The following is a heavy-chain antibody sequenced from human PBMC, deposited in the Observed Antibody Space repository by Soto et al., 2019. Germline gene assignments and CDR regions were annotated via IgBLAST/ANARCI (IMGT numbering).Heavy chain of an antibody. Sequence: QVRLVPPAAEVKKPWASVTGSCKTSGYTFIRYGIAWVRHAPGQGLAWMRWIIPDNDYTNYAQNILGRVRMTADTYRKTVNLEQRPLTSDDTAVYYCSRGGYYDAVWGKVKQYVLDVWGQGTTVSVSS. V-gene: IGHV1-18*01. CDR2: IIPDNDYT. D-gene: IGHD3-16*01. J-gene: IGHJ6*02. CDR1: GYTFIRYG. CDR3: SRGGYYDAVWGKVKQYVLDV.